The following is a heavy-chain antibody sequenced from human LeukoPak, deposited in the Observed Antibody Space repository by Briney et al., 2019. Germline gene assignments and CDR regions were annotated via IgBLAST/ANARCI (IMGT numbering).Heavy chain of an antibody. D-gene: IGHD3-22*01. V-gene: IGHV4-31*03. J-gene: IGHJ5*02. CDR3: ARGLDSSGYYPNWFDP. CDR2: IYYSGST. Sequence: LSQTLSLTCTVSGGSISSGGYYWSWIRQHPGKGLEWIGYIYYSGSTYYNPSLKSRVTISVDTSKNQFSLKLSSVTAADTAVYYCARGLDSSGYYPNWFDPWGQGTLVTVSS. CDR1: GGSISSGGYY.